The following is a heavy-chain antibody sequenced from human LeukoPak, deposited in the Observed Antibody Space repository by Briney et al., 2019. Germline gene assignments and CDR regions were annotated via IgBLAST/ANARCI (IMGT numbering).Heavy chain of an antibody. D-gene: IGHD5-18*01. CDR1: GYTFTAYY. CDR3: ATGVATAFTY. Sequence: ASVKVSCKAPGYTFTAYYIHWVRQAPGQGLEWMAFINPNSGDTYSAPQFQGRVTMTRDTSISTASMELSWLSSDDTAVYYCATGVATAFTYWGQGTLVTVSS. CDR2: INPNSGDT. J-gene: IGHJ4*02. V-gene: IGHV1-2*02.